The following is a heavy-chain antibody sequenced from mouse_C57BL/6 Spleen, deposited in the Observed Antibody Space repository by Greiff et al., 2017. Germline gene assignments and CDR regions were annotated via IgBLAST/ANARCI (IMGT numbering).Heavy chain of an antibody. CDR2: INPNNGGT. CDR1: GYTFTDYN. J-gene: IGHJ3*01. V-gene: IGHV1-18*01. D-gene: IGHD2-3*01. CDR3: ARKRDGYSFAY. Sequence: EVKLVESGPELVKPGASVKIPCKASGYTFTDYNMDWVKQSHGKSLEWIGDINPNNGGTIYNQKFKGKATLTVDKSSSTAYMELRSLTSEDTAVYYCARKRDGYSFAYWGQGTLVTVSA.